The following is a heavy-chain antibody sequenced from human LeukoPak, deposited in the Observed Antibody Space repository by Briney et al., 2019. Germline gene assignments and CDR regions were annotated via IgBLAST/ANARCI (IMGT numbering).Heavy chain of an antibody. CDR2: ISAYNGNT. D-gene: IGHD6-19*01. CDR1: GYTFTSYG. V-gene: IGHV1-18*01. Sequence: ASVKVSCKASGYTFTSYGISWVRQAPGQGLEWMGWISAYNGNTNYAQKLQGRVTMTTDTSTSTAYMELRSLRSDDTAVYYCARDPRIAVAGTHIRRKEYFQHWGQGTLVTVSS. CDR3: ARDPRIAVAGTHIRRKEYFQH. J-gene: IGHJ1*01.